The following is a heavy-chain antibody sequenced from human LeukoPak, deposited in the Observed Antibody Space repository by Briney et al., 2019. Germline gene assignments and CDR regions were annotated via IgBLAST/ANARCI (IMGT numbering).Heavy chain of an antibody. CDR3: ARDSGSGWYSLTADYYYYYGMDV. V-gene: IGHV1-18*01. Sequence: GASVTVSCTASGYTFTSYGISWVRQAPGQGLEWMGWISAYNGNTNYAQKLQGRVTMTTDTSTSTAYMELRSLRSDDTAVYYCARDSGSGWYSLTADYYYYYGMDVWGQGTTVTVSS. J-gene: IGHJ6*02. D-gene: IGHD6-19*01. CDR1: GYTFTSYG. CDR2: ISAYNGNT.